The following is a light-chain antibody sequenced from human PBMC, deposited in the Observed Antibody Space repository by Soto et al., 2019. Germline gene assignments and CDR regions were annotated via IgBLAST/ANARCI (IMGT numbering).Light chain of an antibody. Sequence: DIQITHSPSSLSASVVDRVTITFLTSQSINIYLNWYQQKPGKAPKLLIFAASNLQSGVPSRFSGNGVGTHFSLTISSLQPEDFATYYCQQSYNKFPLNFGGGTKVDIK. J-gene: IGKJ4*01. CDR3: QQSYNKFPLN. V-gene: IGKV1-39*01. CDR2: AAS. CDR1: QSINIY.